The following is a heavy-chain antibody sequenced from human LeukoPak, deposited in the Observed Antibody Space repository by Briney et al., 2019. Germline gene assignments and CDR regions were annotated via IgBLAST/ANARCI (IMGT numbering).Heavy chain of an antibody. CDR3: ARGVRGVSAYYYYYYMDV. Sequence: SETLSLTCTVSGGSISSYYWSWIRQPPGKGLEWIGYIYYSGSTNYNPSLKSRVTISVDTSKNQFSLKLSSVTAADTAVYYCARGVRGVSAYYYYYYMDVWGKGTTVTVSS. CDR2: IYYSGST. V-gene: IGHV4-59*01. D-gene: IGHD3-10*01. CDR1: GGSISSYY. J-gene: IGHJ6*03.